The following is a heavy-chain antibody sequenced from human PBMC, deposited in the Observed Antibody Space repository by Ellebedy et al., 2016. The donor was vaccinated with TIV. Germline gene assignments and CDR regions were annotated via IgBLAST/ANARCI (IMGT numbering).Heavy chain of an antibody. V-gene: IGHV3-33*01. CDR1: GFIFSNYG. Sequence: GESLKISCTASGFIFSNYGMHWVRQAPGKGLEWVAFIWYDGSHKYYGDSVKGRFTISRDNSKNTLYLQMKSLGVDDTAVYYCARDRHVDRGDCLNYWGQGTLVTVSS. D-gene: IGHD2-21*02. CDR3: ARDRHVDRGDCLNY. CDR2: IWYDGSHK. J-gene: IGHJ4*02.